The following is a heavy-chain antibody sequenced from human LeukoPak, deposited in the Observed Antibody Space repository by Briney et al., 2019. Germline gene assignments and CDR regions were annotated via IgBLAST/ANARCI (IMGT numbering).Heavy chain of an antibody. J-gene: IGHJ4*02. Sequence: PGGSLRLSCAASGFTFSSYAVHWVRQAPGKGLEWVAVISYDGSNKYYADSVKGRFAISRDNSKNTLYLQMNSLRAEDTAVYYCARDATRGGDNDYWGQGTRVIVSS. CDR1: GFTFSSYA. V-gene: IGHV3-30*09. CDR2: ISYDGSNK. D-gene: IGHD2-21*02. CDR3: ARDATRGGDNDY.